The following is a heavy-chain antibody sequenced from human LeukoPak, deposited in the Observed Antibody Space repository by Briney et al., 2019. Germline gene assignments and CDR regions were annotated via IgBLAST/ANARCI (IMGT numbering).Heavy chain of an antibody. Sequence: GGSLRLSCAASGFTFSSYSMNWVRQAPGKGLEWVSDIDSSGGTSHYADSVKGRFTISRDNSKNTLYLQMNSLRAEDTAVYSCAKHHGSGTYNNFFDYWGQGTLVTVSS. CDR3: AKHHGSGTYNNFFDY. CDR2: IDSSGGTS. V-gene: IGHV3-23*01. D-gene: IGHD3-10*01. CDR1: GFTFSSYS. J-gene: IGHJ4*02.